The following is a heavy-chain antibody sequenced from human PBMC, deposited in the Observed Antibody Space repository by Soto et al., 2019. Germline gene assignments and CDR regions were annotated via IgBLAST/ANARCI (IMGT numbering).Heavy chain of an antibody. D-gene: IGHD6-13*01. CDR1: GFTFSSYA. CDR2: ISGSGGST. CDR3: AKDPGHSSSWYSRFDP. V-gene: IGHV3-23*01. J-gene: IGHJ5*02. Sequence: EVQLLESGGGLVQPGGSLRLSCAASGFTFSSYAMSWVRQAPGKGLEWVSAISGSGGSTYYADSVKGRFTISRDNSKNTLYLQMNSLRAEDTAVYYCAKDPGHSSSWYSRFDPWGQGTLVTVSS.